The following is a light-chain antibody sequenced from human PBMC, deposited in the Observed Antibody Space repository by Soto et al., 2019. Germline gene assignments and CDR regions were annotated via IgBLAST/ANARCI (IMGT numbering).Light chain of an antibody. J-gene: IGKJ1*01. CDR2: GTS. CDR1: QNVSRRY. V-gene: IGKV3-20*01. Sequence: EIVLTQSPGTLPLSPGERATLCCMASQNVSRRYLAWYQQKPGQAPRRLIAGTSHRATGIPDRFSGSGSGTDFSLTISSLEPGDLAVYYCQQYGSSPRTFGQGTKVDI. CDR3: QQYGSSPRT.